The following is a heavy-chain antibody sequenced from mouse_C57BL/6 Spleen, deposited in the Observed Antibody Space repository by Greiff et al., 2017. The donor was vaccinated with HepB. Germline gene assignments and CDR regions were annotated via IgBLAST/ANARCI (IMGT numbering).Heavy chain of an antibody. D-gene: IGHD1-1*01. J-gene: IGHJ3*01. CDR1: GYTFTEYT. V-gene: IGHV1-62-2*01. Sequence: VQLQQSGAELVKPGASVKLSCKASGYTFTEYTIHWVKQRTGQGLEWIGWVYPGSGSIKYNEKFKDKATLTADKSSSTVYMELSRLTSEDSAVYFCARHERDYYGSSYEAWFAYWGQGTLVTVSA. CDR3: ARHERDYYGSSYEAWFAY. CDR2: VYPGSGSI.